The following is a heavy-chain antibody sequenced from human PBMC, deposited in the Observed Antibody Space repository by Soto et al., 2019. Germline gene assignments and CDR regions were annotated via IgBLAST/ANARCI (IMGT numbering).Heavy chain of an antibody. J-gene: IGHJ4*02. CDR3: ATTLVTRKRSGYRY. CDR1: GGSFSGYY. D-gene: IGHD3-3*01. V-gene: IGHV4-34*01. CDR2: INHGGST. Sequence: SETLSLTCGVYGGSFSGYYGIWIRQTPGKGLEWIGEINHGGSTTYNPSLRSRVTISVDTSKNQFSLKLTSMTAADTAVYYCATTLVTRKRSGYRYWGQGNQVTVS.